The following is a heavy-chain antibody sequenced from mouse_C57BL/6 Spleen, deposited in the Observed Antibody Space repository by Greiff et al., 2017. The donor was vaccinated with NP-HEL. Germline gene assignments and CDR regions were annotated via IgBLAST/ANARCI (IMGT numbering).Heavy chain of an antibody. CDR3: ARDYGSSYWYFDV. D-gene: IGHD1-1*01. Sequence: QVQLQQPGAELVRPGTSVKLSCKASGYTFTSYWMHWVKQRPGQGLEWIGVIDPSDSYTNYNQQFKGKATLTVDTSSSTAYLQLSSLTSEDSAVYYCARDYGSSYWYFDVWGTGTTVTVSA. CDR1: GYTFTSYW. J-gene: IGHJ1*03. V-gene: IGHV1-59*01. CDR2: IDPSDSYT.